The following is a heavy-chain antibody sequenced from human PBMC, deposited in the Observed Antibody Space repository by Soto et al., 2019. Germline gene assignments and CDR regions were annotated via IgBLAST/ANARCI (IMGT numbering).Heavy chain of an antibody. J-gene: IGHJ6*02. Sequence: PSETLSLTCAVSGGSISSGGYSWSWIRQPPGKGLEWIGYIYHSGSTYYNPSLKSRVTISVDRSKNQFSLKLSSVTAADTAVYYCARDTYQLDYYYGMDVWGQGTTVTRLL. CDR3: ARDTYQLDYYYGMDV. CDR2: IYHSGST. V-gene: IGHV4-30-2*01. CDR1: GGSISSGGYS. D-gene: IGHD2-2*01.